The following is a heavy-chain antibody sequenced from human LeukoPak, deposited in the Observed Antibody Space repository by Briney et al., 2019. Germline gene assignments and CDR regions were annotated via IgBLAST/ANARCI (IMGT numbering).Heavy chain of an antibody. CDR1: GFIFSDYW. J-gene: IGHJ3*02. CDR3: ARVLRSYCCAFDI. Sequence: GGSLRLSCAASGFIFSDYWMSWVRQAPGKGLERVAIIKQDGTEKFYVDSVKGRFTISRDDAENSLYLQMNSLRVEDTAVYYRARVLRSYCCAFDIWGQGTMVTVSS. V-gene: IGHV3-7*01. D-gene: IGHD3-16*02. CDR2: IKQDGTEK.